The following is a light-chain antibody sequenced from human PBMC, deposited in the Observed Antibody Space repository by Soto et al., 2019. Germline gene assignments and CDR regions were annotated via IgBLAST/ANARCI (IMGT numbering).Light chain of an antibody. CDR2: DVS. CDR1: SSDVGSYNS. Sequence: QSALTQPASVSGSPGQSITISCTGTSSDVGSYNSVSWYQQHPGKAPKVMIYDVSNRPSGVSNRFSGSKSGDTASLTISGLQTEDEANYYCGSYTSSTTLVFGGGTQRPS. CDR3: GSYTSSTTLV. J-gene: IGLJ2*01. V-gene: IGLV2-14*01.